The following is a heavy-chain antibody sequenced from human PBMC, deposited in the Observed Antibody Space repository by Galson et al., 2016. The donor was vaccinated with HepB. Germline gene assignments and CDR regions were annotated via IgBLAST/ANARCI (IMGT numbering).Heavy chain of an antibody. CDR1: GHTFTSYY. CDR3: AAALDDYYYGMDV. V-gene: IGHV1-46*01. Sequence: SVKVSCKASGHTFTSYYIHWVRQAPGQGLGWMGIINPRSSNTNYAQKFQGRVTMTRDTSTSTVYMQLSSLRSDDTAVYYCAAALDDYYYGMDVWDQGTTVTVSS. D-gene: IGHD6-13*01. CDR2: INPRSSNT. J-gene: IGHJ6*02.